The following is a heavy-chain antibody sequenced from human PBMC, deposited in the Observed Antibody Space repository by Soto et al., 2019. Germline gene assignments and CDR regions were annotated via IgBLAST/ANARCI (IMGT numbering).Heavy chain of an antibody. CDR2: INHSGST. V-gene: IGHV4-34*01. J-gene: IGHJ4*02. D-gene: IGHD3-10*01. Sequence: QVQLQQWGAGLLKPSETLSLTCAVYGGSFSGYYWSWSRQPPGKGLEWIGEINHSGSTNYNPSLKRRVTISVDTSKNQFSLKMSSVTAADTAVYYCARRPRYYYGSGSYPDAWGQGTLVTVSS. CDR1: GGSFSGYY. CDR3: ARRPRYYYGSGSYPDA.